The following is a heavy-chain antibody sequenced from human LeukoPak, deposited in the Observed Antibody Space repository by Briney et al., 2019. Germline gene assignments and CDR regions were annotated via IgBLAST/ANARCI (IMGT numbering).Heavy chain of an antibody. Sequence: GGSLRLSCAASGFTFSSAWMSWVRQAPGKGLEWVGRIKSKTDGGATDYAAPVKGRFTISRDDSKNTLYLQMNSLKTEDTAIYYCSTSQGVVVIYYYGMDVWRQGTTVTVSS. CDR2: IKSKTDGGAT. D-gene: IGHD2-2*01. V-gene: IGHV3-15*01. CDR3: STSQGVVVIYYYGMDV. CDR1: GFTFSSAW. J-gene: IGHJ6*02.